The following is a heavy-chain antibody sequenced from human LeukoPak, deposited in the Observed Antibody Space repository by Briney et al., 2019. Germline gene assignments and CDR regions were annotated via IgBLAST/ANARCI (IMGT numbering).Heavy chain of an antibody. V-gene: IGHV3-48*01. Sequence: PGGSLRLSCAASGFTFSSYSMNWVRQAPGKGLEWVSYISSSSSTIYYADSVKGRFTISGDNAKNSLYLQMNSPRAEDTAVYYCASPGEYSYAFDIWGQGTMVTVSS. J-gene: IGHJ3*02. CDR1: GFTFSSYS. CDR2: ISSSSSTI. CDR3: ASPGEYSYAFDI. D-gene: IGHD5-18*01.